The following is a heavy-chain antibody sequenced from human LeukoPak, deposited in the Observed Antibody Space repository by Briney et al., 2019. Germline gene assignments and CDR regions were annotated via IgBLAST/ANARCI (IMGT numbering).Heavy chain of an antibody. CDR3: ARGGNGWYFDL. J-gene: IGHJ2*01. CDR1: GASLRGSY. V-gene: IGHV4-34*01. CDR2: IDHSGST. Sequence: PSETLSLTCAVQGASLRGSYWSWVRQPPGKGLQWIGQIDHSGSTHSIPSLKSRVTISLDTSQSQVSLKVNSVTAADTAVYFCARGGNGWYFDLWGRGTLVTVSS. D-gene: IGHD1-14*01.